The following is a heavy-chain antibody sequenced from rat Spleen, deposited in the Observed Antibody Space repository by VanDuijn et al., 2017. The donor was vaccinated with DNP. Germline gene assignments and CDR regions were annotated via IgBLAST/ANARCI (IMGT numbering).Heavy chain of an antibody. Sequence: QVQLQQSGGELAKPGSSVKISCKASGYTFTSYYISWIKQTTGQGLEFIGYINTGSGRTNYNEKFKVKATLTVDKSSSTAFMQLSSLTPDDSAVYYCAQGLFRFAYWGQGTLVTVSS. J-gene: IGHJ3*01. CDR2: INTGSGRT. CDR3: AQGLFRFAY. V-gene: IGHV1-43*01. D-gene: IGHD1-12*03. CDR1: GYTFTSYY.